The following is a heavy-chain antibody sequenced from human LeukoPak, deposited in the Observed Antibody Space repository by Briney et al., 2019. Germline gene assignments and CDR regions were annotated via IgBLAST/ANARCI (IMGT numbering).Heavy chain of an antibody. CDR2: FYYRGNT. Sequence: SETLSLTCTVSGVSVSSDGCYWSWIRQPPGKTLEWIGHFYYRGNTDYNPSLNSRVTISVDTSRNQFSLKLNSVTAADTAMYHCARKPNYYGLDVWGQGTTVTVSS. CDR3: ARKPNYYGLDV. V-gene: IGHV4-61*08. CDR1: GVSVSSDGCY. J-gene: IGHJ6*02.